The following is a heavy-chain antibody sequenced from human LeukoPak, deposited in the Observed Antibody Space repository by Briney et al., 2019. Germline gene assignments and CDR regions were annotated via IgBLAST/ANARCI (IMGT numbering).Heavy chain of an antibody. CDR1: GFTFSNYA. D-gene: IGHD2-15*01. V-gene: IGHV3-23*01. CDR3: SGGSPRFDY. J-gene: IGHJ4*02. Sequence: QAGGSLRLPCAASGFTFSNYAMSWVRQAPGKGLEWVSTISGSGGSTYYADSVKGRFTISRDNSKNTLYLQMNSLRAEDTAVYYCSGGSPRFDYWGQGTLVTVSS. CDR2: ISGSGGST.